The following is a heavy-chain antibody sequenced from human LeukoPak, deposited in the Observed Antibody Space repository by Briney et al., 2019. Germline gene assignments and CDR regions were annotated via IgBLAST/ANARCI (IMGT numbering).Heavy chain of an antibody. J-gene: IGHJ4*02. CDR1: GFLVSESY. V-gene: IGHV3-53*01. Sequence: GGSLRLSCAASGFLVSESYMAWVHQTPGKGLEWVSVIYKDDSPHYADSAKGRFTISSDSSKNALYLQMNSLRAEDTAVYYCETRYFYFGSRYYYGYFFDYWGQGTLVTVSS. CDR2: IYKDDSP. CDR3: ETRYFYFGSRYYYGYFFDY. D-gene: IGHD3-22*01.